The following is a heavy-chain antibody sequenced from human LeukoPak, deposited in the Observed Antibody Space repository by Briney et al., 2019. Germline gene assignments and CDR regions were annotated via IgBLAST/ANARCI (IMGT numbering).Heavy chain of an antibody. CDR3: ARGAFCGGDCYSGGNYYYYYMDV. V-gene: IGHV4-34*01. CDR1: GGSFSGYY. J-gene: IGHJ6*03. Sequence: SETLSLTCAVYGGSFSGYYWSWLRQPPGKGLEWIGEINHSGSTNYNPSLKSRVTISVDTSKNQFSLKLSSVTAADTAVYYCARGAFCGGDCYSGGNYYYYYMDVWGKGTTVTVSS. D-gene: IGHD2-21*02. CDR2: INHSGST.